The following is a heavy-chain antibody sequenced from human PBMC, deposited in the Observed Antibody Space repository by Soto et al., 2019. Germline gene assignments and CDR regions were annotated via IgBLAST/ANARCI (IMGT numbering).Heavy chain of an antibody. V-gene: IGHV1-69*13. CDR3: ATSEGRDGYSFDY. CDR2: IIPMFGTP. CDR1: GVTYNRKV. Sequence: SSVKVSFKTSGVTYNRKVIRWVRQAPGQGLEWMGGIIPMFGTPHYAEKFQDRVTITADESTGTAYLELSSLTSEDTAVYYCATSEGRDGYSFDYWGPGTLVTVSS. D-gene: IGHD6-25*01. J-gene: IGHJ4*02.